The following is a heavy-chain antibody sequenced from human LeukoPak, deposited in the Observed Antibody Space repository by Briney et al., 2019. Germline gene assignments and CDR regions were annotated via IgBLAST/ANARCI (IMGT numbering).Heavy chain of an antibody. CDR1: GGSISGYY. J-gene: IGHJ4*02. V-gene: IGHV4-59*01. D-gene: IGHD6-19*01. Sequence: SETLSLTCTVSGGSISGYYWSWIRQPAGKGLERIGYIYYSGSTNYNPSLKSRVTISVDTSKNQFSLKLSSVTAADTAVYYCARGVVAVAGIDYWGQGTLVTVSS. CDR2: IYYSGST. CDR3: ARGVVAVAGIDY.